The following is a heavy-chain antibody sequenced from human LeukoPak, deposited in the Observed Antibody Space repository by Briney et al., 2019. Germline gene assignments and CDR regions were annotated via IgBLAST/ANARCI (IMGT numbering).Heavy chain of an antibody. CDR1: GFTFSTYW. CDR2: INSNGSRT. Sequence: GGSLRLSCAASGFTFSTYWMHWVRQAPGKGLVWVSRINSNGSRTTYADSVKGRFTISRDNAKNSLYLQMNSLRAEDTAVYYCAKARLRNDAFDIWGQGTRVTVSS. D-gene: IGHD4-17*01. CDR3: AKARLRNDAFDI. J-gene: IGHJ3*02. V-gene: IGHV3-74*01.